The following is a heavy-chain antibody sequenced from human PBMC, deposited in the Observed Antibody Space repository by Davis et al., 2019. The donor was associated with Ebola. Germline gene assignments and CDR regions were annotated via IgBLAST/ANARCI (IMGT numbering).Heavy chain of an antibody. CDR2: IITYNGNT. CDR3: ARDLLNYYDSSGSWFDP. J-gene: IGHJ5*02. CDR1: GYSFTDDG. Sequence: ASVKVSCKASGYSFTDDGISWVRQAPGQGLEWMGWIITYNGNTNYAQKVQGRITMTTDTSTSTAYMELRSLRSDDTAVYYCARDLLNYYDSSGSWFDPWGQGTLVTVSS. D-gene: IGHD3-22*01. V-gene: IGHV1-18*01.